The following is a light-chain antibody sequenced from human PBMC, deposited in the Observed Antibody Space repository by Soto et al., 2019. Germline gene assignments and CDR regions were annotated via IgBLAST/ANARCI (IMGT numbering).Light chain of an antibody. CDR2: DVN. CDR3: SSYSISTAYL. Sequence: QSVLTQPRSVSGSPGQSVTISCTGTSTDVGVYNYVSWYQRHPGKAPKLLVYDVNKRPSGVPDRFFASKSGNTASLIISGLQAEDEADYFCSSYSISTAYLFGTGTKLTVL. CDR1: STDVGVYNY. J-gene: IGLJ1*01. V-gene: IGLV2-11*01.